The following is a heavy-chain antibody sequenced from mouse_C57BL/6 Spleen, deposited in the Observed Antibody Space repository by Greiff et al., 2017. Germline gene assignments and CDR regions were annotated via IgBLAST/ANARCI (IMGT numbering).Heavy chain of an antibody. D-gene: IGHD1-1*01. CDR3: ARSEAVALDY. Sequence: VQLQQPGAELVKPGASVKLSCKASGYTFTSYWMHWVKQRPGRGLEWIGRIDPNSGGTKYNEKFKSKATLTVDKPSSTAYMRLSSLTSEDSAVYYCARSEAVALDYWGQGTTLTVSS. CDR2: IDPNSGGT. J-gene: IGHJ2*01. CDR1: GYTFTSYW. V-gene: IGHV1-72*01.